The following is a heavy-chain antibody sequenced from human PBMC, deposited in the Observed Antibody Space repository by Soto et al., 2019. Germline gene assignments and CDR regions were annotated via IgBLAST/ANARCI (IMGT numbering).Heavy chain of an antibody. CDR3: AKGGRQWLVTSDFNY. CDR1: GFTFSDYA. Sequence: AQLVESGGGVVQPGRSLRLSCAASGFTFSDYAMHWVRQAPGKGLEWVAVASHDGRNTHYADSVKGRFTISRDSSKNTVSLEMTSLRAEDTAVYYCAKGGRQWLVTSDFNYWGQGALVTVSS. J-gene: IGHJ4*02. D-gene: IGHD6-19*01. V-gene: IGHV3-30*18. CDR2: ASHDGRNT.